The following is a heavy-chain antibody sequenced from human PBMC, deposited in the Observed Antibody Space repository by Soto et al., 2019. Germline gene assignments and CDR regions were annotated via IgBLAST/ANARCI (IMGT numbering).Heavy chain of an antibody. CDR2: ISSTTNYR. Sequence: GGSLRLSCAASGFTFTGDSMNWVRQSPGKGLEWASSISSTTNYRYYGDSMKGRFTISRDNAKNSLYLEMNSLRAEDTAVYYCARESEDLTSNFDYWGQGTLVTVSS. V-gene: IGHV3-21*06. CDR3: ARESEDLTSNFDY. CDR1: GFTFTGDS. J-gene: IGHJ4*02.